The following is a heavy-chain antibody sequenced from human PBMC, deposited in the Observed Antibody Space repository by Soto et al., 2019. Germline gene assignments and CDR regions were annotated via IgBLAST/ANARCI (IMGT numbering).Heavy chain of an antibody. CDR1: GYTFTNYD. CDR3: ARDRLSTLDY. J-gene: IGHJ4*02. Sequence: ASVKVSCKASGYTFTNYDMHWVRQAPGQRLEWMGCINGGNGNPKYSQKLQDRVTITRDTSASTAYMELSSLRSEDTAVYFCARDRLSTLDYWGQGTLVTVSS. CDR2: INGGNGNP. V-gene: IGHV1-3*01.